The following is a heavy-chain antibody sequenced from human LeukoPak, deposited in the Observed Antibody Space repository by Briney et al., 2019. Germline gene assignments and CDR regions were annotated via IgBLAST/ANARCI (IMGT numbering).Heavy chain of an antibody. J-gene: IGHJ4*02. D-gene: IGHD3-22*01. Sequence: GGSLRLSCAASGFTFSSYAMSWVRQAPGKGLEWVSAISGSGSTYYADSVKGRFTISRDNSKNTLYLQMNSLRAEDTAVYYCAREDYYDSSGFGGGYWGQGTLVTVSS. CDR3: AREDYYDSSGFGGGY. V-gene: IGHV3-23*01. CDR2: ISGSGST. CDR1: GFTFSSYA.